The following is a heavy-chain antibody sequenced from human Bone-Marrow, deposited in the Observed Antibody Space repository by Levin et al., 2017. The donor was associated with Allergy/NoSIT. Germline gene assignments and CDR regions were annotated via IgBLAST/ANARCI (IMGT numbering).Heavy chain of an antibody. Sequence: GESLKISCKVSGYTFTSYDMHWVRQAPGQGLEWMGWMNPNGDKTGYAQKFQGRVTMTSNTSRSIAYMEVTSLRSEDTAVYYCARMTAGDSEEDYWGQGTLVTVSS. V-gene: IGHV1-8*02. J-gene: IGHJ4*02. CDR3: ARMTAGDSEEDY. CDR1: GYTFTSYD. CDR2: MNPNGDKT. D-gene: IGHD3-16*01.